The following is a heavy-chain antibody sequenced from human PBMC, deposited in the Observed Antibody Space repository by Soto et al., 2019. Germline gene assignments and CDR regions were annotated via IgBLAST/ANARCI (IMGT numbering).Heavy chain of an antibody. J-gene: IGHJ4*02. V-gene: IGHV4-39*01. Sequence: PSETLSLTCTVSGGSISSSSYCWGWIRQPPGKGLEWIGSIYYSGSTYYNPSLKSRVTISVDTSKNQFSLKLSSVTAADTAVYYCARQPHSIAVAGDYFDYWGKGTLVTV. CDR3: ARQPHSIAVAGDYFDY. CDR1: GGSISSSSYC. CDR2: IYYSGST. D-gene: IGHD6-19*01.